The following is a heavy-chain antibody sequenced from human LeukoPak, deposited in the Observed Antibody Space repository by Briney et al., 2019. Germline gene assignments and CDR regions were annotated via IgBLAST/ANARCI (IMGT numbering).Heavy chain of an antibody. CDR1: GYTFTSYG. Sequence: GASVKVSCKASGYTFTSYGISWVRQAPGQGLEWMGWISAYNGNTNYAQKLQGRVTMTTDTSTSTAYMELRSLRSDDTAVYYCARDFGTDIVVVVADPPYYYYGMDVWGQGTTVTVSS. D-gene: IGHD2-15*01. V-gene: IGHV1-18*01. J-gene: IGHJ6*02. CDR3: ARDFGTDIVVVVADPPYYYYGMDV. CDR2: ISAYNGNT.